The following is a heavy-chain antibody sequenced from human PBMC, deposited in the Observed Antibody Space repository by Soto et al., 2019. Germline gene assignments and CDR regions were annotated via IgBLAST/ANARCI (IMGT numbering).Heavy chain of an antibody. J-gene: IGHJ4*02. CDR2: INPNSGGT. CDR1: GYTFTGYY. Sequence: ASVKVSCKASGYTFTGYYMHGVRQAPGQGLEWMEWINPNSGGTNYAQKFQGWVTMTRDTSKNQFSLTLTSVTAADTAVYYCARAGIIMYYFDTWGQGTPVTVSS. CDR3: ARAGIIMYYFDT. D-gene: IGHD3-22*01. V-gene: IGHV1-2*04.